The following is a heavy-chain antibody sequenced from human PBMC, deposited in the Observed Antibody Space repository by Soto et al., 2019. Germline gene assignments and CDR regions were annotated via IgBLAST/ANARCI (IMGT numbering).Heavy chain of an antibody. J-gene: IGHJ1*01. D-gene: IGHD3-22*01. V-gene: IGHV3-30*03. Sequence: PVGSMRVSSTAAGGNCVAYGGHWVRQKTGKGLEWVAGISHDGGAQHYTASVRGRFTISRDNSRNTLYVQLNSLRGEDTAVYYCATEDVSSGHAGTFQHWGQGTLVTVSS. CDR1: GGNCVAYG. CDR3: ATEDVSSGHAGTFQH. CDR2: ISHDGGAQ.